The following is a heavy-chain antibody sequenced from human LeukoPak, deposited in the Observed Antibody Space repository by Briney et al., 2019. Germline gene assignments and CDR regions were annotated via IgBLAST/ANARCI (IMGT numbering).Heavy chain of an antibody. CDR2: INPNSGGT. J-gene: IGHJ4*02. D-gene: IGHD2-2*01. CDR3: AREVDCSSPSCQLDY. Sequence: ASVKVSCKASGYTFTGYYMHWVRQAPGQGLEWMAWINPNSGGTNYAQKFQGRVTMTRDTSITTAYLEPSSLRSDDTAVYYCAREVDCSSPSCQLDYWGQGTLVTVSS. V-gene: IGHV1-2*02. CDR1: GYTFTGYY.